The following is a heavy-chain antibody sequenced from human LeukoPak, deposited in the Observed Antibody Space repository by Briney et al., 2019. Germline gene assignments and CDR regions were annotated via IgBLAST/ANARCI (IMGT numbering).Heavy chain of an antibody. CDR1: GFTFSSYA. D-gene: IGHD5-18*01. V-gene: IGHV3-23*01. Sequence: GGSLRLSCAASGFTFSSYAMHWLRQAPGKGLEWVSVMSGSGDSTYYADSVKGRFTISRDDSKNTLYLQMNSLRAEDTAVYYCAKVVSAYIYGYNYFDYWGQGTLVTVSS. CDR2: MSGSGDST. CDR3: AKVVSAYIYGYNYFDY. J-gene: IGHJ4*02.